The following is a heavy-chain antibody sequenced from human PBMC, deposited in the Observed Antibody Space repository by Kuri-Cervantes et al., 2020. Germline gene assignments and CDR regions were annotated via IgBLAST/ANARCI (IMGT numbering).Heavy chain of an antibody. V-gene: IGHV3-48*02. Sequence: GESLKIFCAASGFTFSSYSINWVRQAPGKGLEWVSYITRSSRIIYYADSVKGRFTISRDNAKNSLYLQMNSLRDEDTAVYYCARDLGRGYGMDVWGQGTTVTVSS. CDR3: ARDLGRGYGMDV. J-gene: IGHJ6*02. CDR1: GFTFSSYS. CDR2: ITRSSRII. D-gene: IGHD3-10*01.